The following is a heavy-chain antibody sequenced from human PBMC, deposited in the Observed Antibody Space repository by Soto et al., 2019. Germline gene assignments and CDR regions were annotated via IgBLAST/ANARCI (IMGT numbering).Heavy chain of an antibody. CDR1: GFTFDDYA. J-gene: IGHJ5*02. D-gene: IGHD4-4*01. CDR3: AKDPSATVTTELVGGWFDP. CDR2: ISWNSGSI. Sequence: EVQLVESGGGLVQPGRSLRLSCAASGFTFDDYAMHWVRQAPGKGLEWVSGISWNSGSIGYADSVKGRFTISRDNAKNSLYLQMNSLRAEDTALYYSAKDPSATVTTELVGGWFDPWGQGTLVTVSS. V-gene: IGHV3-9*01.